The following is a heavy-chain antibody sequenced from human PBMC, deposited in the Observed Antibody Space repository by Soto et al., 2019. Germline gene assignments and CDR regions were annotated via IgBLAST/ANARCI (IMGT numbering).Heavy chain of an antibody. D-gene: IGHD1-1*01. CDR1: GGSVSSNSAG. CDR3: ARGSWDDVSGHYYMDV. V-gene: IGHV6-1*01. Sequence: SQTLSLTCDISGGSVSSNSAGWNWIRQTPSRGLEWLGRTYYKSKWYYTYAVSVKSRITVSPDTSKNQFSLQLTSVTPEDTAVYYCARGSWDDVSGHYYMDVWDKGTTVTVSS. CDR2: TYYKSKWYY. J-gene: IGHJ6*03.